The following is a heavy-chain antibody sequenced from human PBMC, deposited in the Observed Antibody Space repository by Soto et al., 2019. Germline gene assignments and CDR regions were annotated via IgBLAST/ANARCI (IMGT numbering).Heavy chain of an antibody. D-gene: IGHD3-16*02. J-gene: IGHJ4*02. CDR2: ISAYNGNT. Sequence: GASVKVSCKASGYTFTSYGISWVRQAPGQGLEWMGWISAYNGNTNYAQKLQGRVTMTTDTSTSTAYMELRSLRSDDTAVYYCARLMITFGGVIGLSDYWGQGTLVTVSS. CDR1: GYTFTSYG. V-gene: IGHV1-18*01. CDR3: ARLMITFGGVIGLSDY.